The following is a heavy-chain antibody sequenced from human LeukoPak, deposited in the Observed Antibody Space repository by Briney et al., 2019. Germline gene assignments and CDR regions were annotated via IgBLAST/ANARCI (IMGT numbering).Heavy chain of an antibody. D-gene: IGHD4-23*01. CDR2: IYHSRST. V-gene: IGHV4-38-2*02. CDR3: ASDYGGKGRYFDL. CDR1: GYSISSGYY. Sequence: PSETLSLTCTVSGYSISSGYYWGWIRQPPGKGLEWIGSIYHSRSTYYNPSLKSRVTISVDTSKNQFSLKLSSATAADTAVYYCASDYGGKGRYFDLWGRGTLVTVSS. J-gene: IGHJ2*01.